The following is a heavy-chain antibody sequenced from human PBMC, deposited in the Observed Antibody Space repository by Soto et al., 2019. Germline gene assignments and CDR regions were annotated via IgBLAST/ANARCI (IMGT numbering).Heavy chain of an antibody. Sequence: QVQLQESGPGLVKPSETLSLTCTVSGGSVSSGSYYWSWIRQPPGKGLEWIGYIYYSGSTNYNPSLKSRVTISVDTSKNQFSLKLSSVTAADTAVYYCAREETLWFGELYHYYYGMDVW. CDR1: GGSVSSGSYY. D-gene: IGHD3-10*01. J-gene: IGHJ6*01. V-gene: IGHV4-61*01. CDR3: AREETLWFGELYHYYYGMDV. CDR2: IYYSGST.